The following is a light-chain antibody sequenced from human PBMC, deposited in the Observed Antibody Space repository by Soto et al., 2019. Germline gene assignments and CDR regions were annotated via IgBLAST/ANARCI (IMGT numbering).Light chain of an antibody. J-gene: IGKJ5*01. CDR3: QQSYSPLT. CDR1: QSISSY. CDR2: AAS. V-gene: IGKV1-39*01. Sequence: DIQMTQSPSSLSASVGDRVTITCRASQSISSYLNWYQQKPGKAPKLLIYAASSLQSGVPSRFSGSGSGTDFTFTIRSLQPEEFATFYCQQSYSPLTFGQGTRLEIK.